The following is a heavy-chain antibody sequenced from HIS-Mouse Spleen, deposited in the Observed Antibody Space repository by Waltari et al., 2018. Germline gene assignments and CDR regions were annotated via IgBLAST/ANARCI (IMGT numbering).Heavy chain of an antibody. Sequence: QLQLQESGPGLVKPSETLSLTCTVSGGSISSSSYYWGWVRQPPGKGLEWIGSIYYSGRTYSHPSIKRRVTISVDTSKNQFSLKLSSVTAADTAVYYCAREIPYSSSWYDWYFDLWGRGTLVTVSS. CDR1: GGSISSSSYY. D-gene: IGHD6-13*01. CDR3: AREIPYSSSWYDWYFDL. V-gene: IGHV4-39*07. CDR2: IYYSGRT. J-gene: IGHJ2*01.